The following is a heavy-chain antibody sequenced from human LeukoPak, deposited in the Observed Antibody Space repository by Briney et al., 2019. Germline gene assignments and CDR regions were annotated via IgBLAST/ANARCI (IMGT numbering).Heavy chain of an antibody. D-gene: IGHD3-10*01. CDR3: VRDRGGLPVVY. J-gene: IGHJ4*02. CDR1: GFTYSAYW. V-gene: IGHV3-74*01. CDR2: ISSDGTNT. Sequence: GGTLRLSCAASGFTYSAYWMHWVRQIPGKGLVWVSHISSDGTNTTYADSVKGRFTISSDNARNTLFLQMKTLRAEDTAVYFCVRDRGGLPVVYWGQGSLVTVSS.